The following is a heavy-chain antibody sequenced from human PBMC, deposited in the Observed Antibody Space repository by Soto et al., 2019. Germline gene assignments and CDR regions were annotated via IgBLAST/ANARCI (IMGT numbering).Heavy chain of an antibody. J-gene: IGHJ4*02. CDR1: GYTFTSYY. CDR2: INPSGGST. CDR3: ARSEGSGGYRASFDY. V-gene: IGHV1-46*01. Sequence: QVQLVQSGAEVKKPGASVKVSCKASGYTFTSYYMHWVRQAPGQGLEWMGIINPSGGSTSYAQKFQGRVTMTRDTSTSTVYMELSSLRSEDTAVYYCARSEGSGGYRASFDYWGQGTLVTVSS. D-gene: IGHD6-19*01.